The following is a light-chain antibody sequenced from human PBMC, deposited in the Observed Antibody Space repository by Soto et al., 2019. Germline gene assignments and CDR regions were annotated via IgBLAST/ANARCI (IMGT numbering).Light chain of an antibody. CDR1: ISNIARNT. V-gene: IGLV1-44*01. CDR3: EAWDGSLNAWV. Sequence: QSVLTQPPSASGTPGQRVTISCSGSISNIARNTVNWYQQLPGTAPQLLIYTNDQRPSGVPARFSASKSETSASLAISGLQAEDGADYYCEAWDGSLNAWVFGGGTKLTVL. CDR2: TND. J-gene: IGLJ3*02.